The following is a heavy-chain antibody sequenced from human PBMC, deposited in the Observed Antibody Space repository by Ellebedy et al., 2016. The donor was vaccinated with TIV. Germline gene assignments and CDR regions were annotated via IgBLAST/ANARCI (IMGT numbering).Heavy chain of an antibody. J-gene: IGHJ4*02. Sequence: GESLKISCAASGFAFSSYSMSCVRQAPGKGLEWVSGINPNSHTDYGDSTKGRFTISRDNAKNSLSLQIDSLRVEDTAVYFCARDGYNYAQFDYWGQGTLVSVSS. CDR1: GFAFSSYS. V-gene: IGHV3-21*01. D-gene: IGHD5-18*01. CDR2: INPNSHT. CDR3: ARDGYNYAQFDY.